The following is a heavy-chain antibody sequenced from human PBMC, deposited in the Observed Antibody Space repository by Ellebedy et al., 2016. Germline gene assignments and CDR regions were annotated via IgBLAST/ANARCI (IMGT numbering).Heavy chain of an antibody. CDR3: ARNNLPGTLWEGPQIGYFFDY. CDR1: GFTFSSSG. J-gene: IGHJ4*02. V-gene: IGHV3-33*01. Sequence: GGSLRLXCAASGFTFSSSGMHWVRQAPGKGLEWVAVIWYDGSNKYYADSVKGRFTISRDNSKNTLYLQMNGLRAEDTAVYYCARNNLPGTLWEGPQIGYFFDYWGQGTLVTVSS. D-gene: IGHD1-26*01. CDR2: IWYDGSNK.